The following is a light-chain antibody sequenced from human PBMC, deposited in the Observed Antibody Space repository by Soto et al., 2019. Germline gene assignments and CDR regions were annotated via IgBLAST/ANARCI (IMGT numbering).Light chain of an antibody. V-gene: IGKV3-15*01. CDR1: QTVIRN. Sequence: EIVMTQSPATLSVSPGERATLSCRASQTVIRNLAWYQQKPGQTPRLLIYGASTRATGTPARFSGSGSGTEFTLTISSLQSEDIATYYCQQYDNLPLTFGGGTKVDIK. CDR3: QQYDNLPLT. CDR2: GAS. J-gene: IGKJ4*01.